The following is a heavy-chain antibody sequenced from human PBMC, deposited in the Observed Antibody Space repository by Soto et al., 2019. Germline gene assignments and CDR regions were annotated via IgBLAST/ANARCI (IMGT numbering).Heavy chain of an antibody. D-gene: IGHD1-1*01. J-gene: IGHJ4*01. CDR3: AKRSGGNYYFDY. CDR2: ISSSGVST. V-gene: IGHV3-23*01. CDR1: GFTFSSSA. Sequence: PGGSLRLSCAASGFTFSSSAMRWVRQAPGKGLEWVSAISSSGVSTSYADSVKGRFTISRDNSKNTLYMQMNSLRAEDTAIYYCAKRSGGNYYFDYWGQGTLVTVSS.